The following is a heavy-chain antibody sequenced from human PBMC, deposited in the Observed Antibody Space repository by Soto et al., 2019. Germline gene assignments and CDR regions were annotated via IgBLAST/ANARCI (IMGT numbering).Heavy chain of an antibody. CDR1: GFSLSTSGMC. J-gene: IGHJ4*02. Sequence: SGPLVNPTQTLTLTCTFSGFSLSTSGMCVSWIRQPPGKALEWLALIDWDDDKYYSTSLKTRLTISKDTSKNQVVLTMTNMDPVDTATYYCARMNRDSYGQAFDYWGQGTLVTVSS. CDR3: ARMNRDSYGQAFDY. D-gene: IGHD5-18*01. CDR2: IDWDDDK. V-gene: IGHV2-70*01.